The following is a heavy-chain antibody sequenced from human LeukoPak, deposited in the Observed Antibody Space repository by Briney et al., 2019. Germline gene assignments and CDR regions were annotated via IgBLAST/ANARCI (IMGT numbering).Heavy chain of an antibody. D-gene: IGHD3-22*01. J-gene: IGHJ4*02. CDR3: ARHHDSSDWSDY. V-gene: IGHV4-39*01. CDR2: IYYSGST. CDR1: GGSISSSSYY. Sequence: SETLSLTCTVSGGSISSSSYYWGWIRQPPGKGLEWIGSIYYSGSTYYNPSLKSRVTISVDTSKNQFSLKLSSVTATDTAVYYCARHHDSSDWSDYWGQGTLVTVSS.